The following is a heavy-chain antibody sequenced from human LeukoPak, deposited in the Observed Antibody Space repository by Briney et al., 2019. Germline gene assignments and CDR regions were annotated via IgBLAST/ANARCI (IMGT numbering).Heavy chain of an antibody. CDR2: IHTGGTT. CDR1: GFTFDDYA. Sequence: GGSLRLSCAASGFTFDDYAMHWVRQAPGKGLEWVSVIHTGGTTHYADSVKGRFTISKDTSNNTVYLQMNSVTVEDTAVYYCARVWFGYFFQWGQGALVTVSS. J-gene: IGHJ4*02. CDR3: ARVWFGYFFQ. V-gene: IGHV3-53*01. D-gene: IGHD3-10*01.